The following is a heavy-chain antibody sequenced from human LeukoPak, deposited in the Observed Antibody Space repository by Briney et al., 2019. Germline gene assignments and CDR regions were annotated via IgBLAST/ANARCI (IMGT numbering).Heavy chain of an antibody. CDR2: ISYDGSNK. CDR1: GFTFSSYA. V-gene: IGHV3-30-3*01. J-gene: IGHJ6*02. Sequence: GGSLRLSCAASGFTFSSYAMHWVRQAPGKGLEWVAVISYDGSNKYYADSVKGRFTISRDNSKNTLYLQMNSLRAEGTAVYYCARGADLIVVVPAAMALGDVWGQGTTVTVSS. D-gene: IGHD2-2*01. CDR3: ARGADLIVVVPAAMALGDV.